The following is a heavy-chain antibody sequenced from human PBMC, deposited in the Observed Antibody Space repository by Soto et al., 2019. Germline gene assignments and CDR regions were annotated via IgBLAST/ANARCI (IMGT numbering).Heavy chain of an antibody. CDR3: ARGGAAAGTFGFDY. Sequence: PSETLSLTCTVSGGSISSGDYYWSWIRQPPGKGLEWIGYIYYSGSTNYNPSLKSRVTISVDTSKNQFSLKLSSVTAADTAVYYCARGGAAAGTFGFDYWGQGTLVNVS. D-gene: IGHD6-13*01. CDR2: IYYSGST. J-gene: IGHJ4*02. CDR1: GGSISSGDYY. V-gene: IGHV4-61*08.